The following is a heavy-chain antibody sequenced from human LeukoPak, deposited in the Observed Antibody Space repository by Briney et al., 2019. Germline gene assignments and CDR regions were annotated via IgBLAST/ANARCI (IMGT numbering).Heavy chain of an antibody. J-gene: IGHJ6*03. CDR1: GFTFSNYG. V-gene: IGHV3-30*18. CDR3: AKGHYMDV. Sequence: PGGSLRLSCAASGFTFSNYGMHWVRQAPGKGLEWVAVISYDGSNKYYADSVEGRFTISIDNSKNTLYLQMNSLRAEDTAVYYCAKGHYMDVWGKGTTVTVSS. CDR2: ISYDGSNK.